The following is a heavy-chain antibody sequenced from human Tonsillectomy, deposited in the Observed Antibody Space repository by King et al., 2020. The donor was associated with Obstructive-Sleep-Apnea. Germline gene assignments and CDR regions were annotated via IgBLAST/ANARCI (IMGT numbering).Heavy chain of an antibody. CDR1: GGTFSSYA. CDR3: AREEGEEYYYDSSGYFW. D-gene: IGHD3-22*01. V-gene: IGHV1-69*10. CDR2: IIPILGIA. J-gene: IGHJ4*02. Sequence: QLVQSGAEVKKPGSSVKVSCKASGGTFSSYAISWVRQAPGQGLEWMGGIIPILGIATYAQKFQGRVTITADKSTSTAYMELSSLRSEDTAVYYCAREEGEEYYYDSSGYFWWGQGTLVTVSS.